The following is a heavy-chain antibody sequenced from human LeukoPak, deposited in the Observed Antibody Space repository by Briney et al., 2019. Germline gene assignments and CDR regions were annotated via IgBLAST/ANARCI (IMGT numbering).Heavy chain of an antibody. D-gene: IGHD3-16*02. V-gene: IGHV3-21*01. CDR2: ISSSSSYI. CDR3: ARALGDYVWGSYRTAEYFQH. J-gene: IGHJ1*01. Sequence: GGSMRLSCAASGSTFSSYSMNWVRQAPGKGLEWVSSISSSSSYIYYADSVKGRFTTSRDNAKNSLYLQMNSLRAEDTAVYYYARALGDYVWGSYRTAEYFQHWGQGTLVTVSS. CDR1: GSTFSSYS.